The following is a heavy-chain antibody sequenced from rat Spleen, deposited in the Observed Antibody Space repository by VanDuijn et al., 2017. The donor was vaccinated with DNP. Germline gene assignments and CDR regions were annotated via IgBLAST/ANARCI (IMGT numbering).Heavy chain of an antibody. D-gene: IGHD1-1*01. CDR3: ARDGQWDYLDY. J-gene: IGHJ2*01. Sequence: QVQLKESGPGLVQPSQTLSLACTVSGFSLTNHHVHWVRQPSGKGLEWMGVVWIGGTTDYNSIFKSRLSISRDTSKSQVFLKINQLQNEDTATYFCARDGQWDYLDYWGQGVMVTVSS. V-gene: IGHV2-30*01. CDR2: VWIGGTT. CDR1: GFSLTNHH.